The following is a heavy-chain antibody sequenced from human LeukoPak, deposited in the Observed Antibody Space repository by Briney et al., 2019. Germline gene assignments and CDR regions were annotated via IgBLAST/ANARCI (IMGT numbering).Heavy chain of an antibody. CDR1: GFTFSSYA. D-gene: IGHD3-16*01. J-gene: IGHJ6*03. CDR3: AKGPYRDSNYYMDV. Sequence: PGGSLRLSCAASGFTFSSYAMRWVRQAPGKGLEWVSVITGSGTETNYANSAKGRFTISRDNSKNTLYLQMNSLRAEDTALYYCAKGPYRDSNYYMDVWGKGTTVTVSS. V-gene: IGHV3-23*01. CDR2: ITGSGTET.